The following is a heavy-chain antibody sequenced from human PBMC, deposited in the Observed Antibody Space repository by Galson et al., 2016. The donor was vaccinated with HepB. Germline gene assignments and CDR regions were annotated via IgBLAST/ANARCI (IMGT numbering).Heavy chain of an antibody. D-gene: IGHD3-16*01. CDR1: GASIRSEDYY. J-gene: IGHJ6*04. CDR2: TYKSGST. CDR3: ARGLKRLTLMRGIMIVGMDV. Sequence: TCAVSGASIRSEDYYWTWLREHPGKRLEWIGYTYKSGSTYYRPSVKSRVAISVDASKNQFSLKLNSVTAADTAVYYCARGLKRLTLMRGIMIVGMDVWGKGTTVIVSS. V-gene: IGHV4-31*11.